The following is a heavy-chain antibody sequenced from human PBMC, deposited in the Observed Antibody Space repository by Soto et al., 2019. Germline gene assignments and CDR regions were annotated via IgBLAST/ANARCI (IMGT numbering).Heavy chain of an antibody. CDR2: ISGSGGST. D-gene: IGHD5-18*01. CDR1: GFTFSSYA. J-gene: IGHJ4*02. CDR3: AKVVRGYSYVFDY. V-gene: IGHV3-23*01. Sequence: PGGSLRLSCAASGFTFSSYAMSWVRQAPGKGLEWVSAISGSGGSTYYADSVKGRFTISRDNSKNTLYLQMNSLRAEGTAVYYCAKVVRGYSYVFDYWGQGTLVTVSS.